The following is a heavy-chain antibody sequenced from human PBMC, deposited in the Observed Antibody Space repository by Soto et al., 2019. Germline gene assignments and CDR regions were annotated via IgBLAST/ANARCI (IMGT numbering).Heavy chain of an antibody. CDR3: VRGYSDY. D-gene: IGHD5-12*01. V-gene: IGHV3-74*01. CDR1: GYTFSSLW. CDR2: INTDGSAT. Sequence: LRLSCAASGYTFSSLWMHWVRQVPGQGLVWVSRINTDGSATNYADSVKGRSTISRDNAKNTVYLQMNSLRAEDTAVYYCVRGYSDYWGQGTLVTVSS. J-gene: IGHJ4*02.